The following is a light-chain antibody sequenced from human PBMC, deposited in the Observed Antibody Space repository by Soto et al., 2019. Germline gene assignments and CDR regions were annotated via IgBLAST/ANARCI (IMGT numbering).Light chain of an antibody. CDR2: GAS. V-gene: IGKV3-15*01. J-gene: IGKJ2*01. Sequence: EIVMTQSPATLSVSPGERATLSCRASQSVSTNLAWYQQKPGQAPRLLIYGASTRATGIPARFSGSGSDTEFTLTIRILQSEDFAVYYCQQYRNWPPTYTFGQGTKLEIK. CDR3: QQYRNWPPTYT. CDR1: QSVSTN.